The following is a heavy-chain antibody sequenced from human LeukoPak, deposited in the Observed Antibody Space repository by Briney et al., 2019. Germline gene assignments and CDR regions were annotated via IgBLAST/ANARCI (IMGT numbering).Heavy chain of an antibody. CDR1: GYSISSGYY. J-gene: IGHJ4*02. D-gene: IGHD3-22*01. V-gene: IGHV4-38-2*02. Sequence: PSETLSLTCTVSGYSISSGYYWGWIRQPPGKGLEWIGSIYHSGSTYYNPSLKSRVTISIDTSKNQFSLKLSSVTAADTAVYYCARGNFYYYDSSGYIDYWGQGTLVTVSS. CDR3: ARGNFYYYDSSGYIDY. CDR2: IYHSGST.